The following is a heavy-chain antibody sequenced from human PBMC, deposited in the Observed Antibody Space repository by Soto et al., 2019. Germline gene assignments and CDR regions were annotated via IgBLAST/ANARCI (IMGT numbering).Heavy chain of an antibody. Sequence: EVQLLESGGGLVQPGGSLRLSCAASGFTFNNYAMNWVRQAPGKGLEWVSTISGSGGSTYYADSVKGRFTISRDKSKNMLYLQMNSLRAEYTAVYYCAVSEWDLLNWFDPWGQGTLVTVSS. CDR2: ISGSGGST. D-gene: IGHD1-26*01. V-gene: IGHV3-23*01. J-gene: IGHJ5*02. CDR3: AVSEWDLLNWFDP. CDR1: GFTFNNYA.